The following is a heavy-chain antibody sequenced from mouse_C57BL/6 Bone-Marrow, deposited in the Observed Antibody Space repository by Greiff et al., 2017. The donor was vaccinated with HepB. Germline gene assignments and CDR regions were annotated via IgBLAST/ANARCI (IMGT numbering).Heavy chain of an antibody. CDR1: GYTFTDYE. V-gene: IGHV1-15*01. J-gene: IGHJ3*01. CDR3: TRSGGG. D-gene: IGHD3-1*01. Sequence: VKLQESGAELVRPGASVTLSCKASGYTFTDYEMHWVKQTPVHGLEWIGAIDPETGGTAYNQKFKGKAILTADKSSSTAYMELRSLTSEDSAVYYCTRSGGGWGRGTLVTVSA. CDR2: IDPETGGT.